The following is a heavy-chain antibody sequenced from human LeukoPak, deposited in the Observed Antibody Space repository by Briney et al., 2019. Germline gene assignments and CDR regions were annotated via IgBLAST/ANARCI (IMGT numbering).Heavy chain of an antibody. J-gene: IGHJ4*02. V-gene: IGHV1-2*02. Sequence: VASVKVSCKASGYTFTGYYMHWVRQAPGQGLEWMGWINPNSGGTNYAQKFQGRVTMTRDTSISTAYMELSRLRSDDTAVYYCARGRVNDSSGYQMYYFDYWGQGTLVTVSS. CDR1: GYTFTGYY. CDR3: ARGRVNDSSGYQMYYFDY. D-gene: IGHD3-22*01. CDR2: INPNSGGT.